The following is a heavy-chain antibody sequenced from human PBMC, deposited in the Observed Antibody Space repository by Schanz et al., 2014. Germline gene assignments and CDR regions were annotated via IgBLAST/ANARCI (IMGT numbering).Heavy chain of an antibody. D-gene: IGHD2-15*01. CDR1: GFTFTNYA. V-gene: IGHV3-23*04. Sequence: EVQLVESGGDLVQPGGSLRLSCSASGFTFTNYAMSWVRQAPGKGLEWVSLISDSGDTAYYADSVKGRFTISRDNAKSSLYLQMNSLRVEDTAVYYCAKTPREYCNYDNCPNWFDSWGQGTLVTASS. CDR2: ISDSGDTA. J-gene: IGHJ5*01. CDR3: AKTPREYCNYDNCPNWFDS.